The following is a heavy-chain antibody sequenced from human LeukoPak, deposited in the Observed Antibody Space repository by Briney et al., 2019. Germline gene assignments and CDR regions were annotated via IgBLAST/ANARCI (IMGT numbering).Heavy chain of an antibody. CDR2: IKEDGSDR. CDR1: GFXFSRYY. CDR3: ARVANWDLDY. V-gene: IGHV3-7*05. D-gene: IGHD1-1*01. J-gene: IGHJ4*02. Sequence: PGGSLRLSCAASGFXFSRYYISWVRQAPGKGLEWVASIKEDGSDRYYVDSVRGRFTISRDNAKNSLYLQMNSLRADDTAVYYCARVANWDLDYWGQGTLVPVSS.